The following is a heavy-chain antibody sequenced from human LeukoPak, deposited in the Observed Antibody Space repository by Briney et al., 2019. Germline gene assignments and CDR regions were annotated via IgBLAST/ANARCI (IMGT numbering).Heavy chain of an antibody. V-gene: IGHV4-34*01. D-gene: IGHD3-10*01. J-gene: IGHJ1*01. CDR2: ITPSGST. CDR3: AGHSSFRGSFQH. Sequence: SGTLSLTCAVYGGSFSGYYWTWIRQPPGKGLEWIGEITPSGSTKYDPSLKSRVAISADTSRNQFSLSLNSVTAADTAVYYCAGHSSFRGSFQHWGQGTLVTVSS. CDR1: GGSFSGYY.